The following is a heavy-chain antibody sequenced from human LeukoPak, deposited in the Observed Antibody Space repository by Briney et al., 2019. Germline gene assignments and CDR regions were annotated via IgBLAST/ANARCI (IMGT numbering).Heavy chain of an antibody. CDR3: ARDPHSSGWYYI. V-gene: IGHV3-23*01. Sequence: GGSLRLSCVASGFTFSNYGMSWVRQAPGKGLEWVSSLSNSGIGIYYADSVKGRFTISRDNSKNTLYVQMNSLRVEDTAVYYCARDPHSSGWYYIWGRGTMVTVSS. D-gene: IGHD6-19*01. CDR1: GFTFSNYG. CDR2: LSNSGIGI. J-gene: IGHJ3*02.